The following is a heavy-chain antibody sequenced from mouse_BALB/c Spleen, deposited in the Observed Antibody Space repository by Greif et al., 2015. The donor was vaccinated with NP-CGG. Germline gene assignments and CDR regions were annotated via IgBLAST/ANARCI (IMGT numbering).Heavy chain of an antibody. V-gene: IGHV14-3*02. CDR3: ASYGSRDWFAY. Sequence: VQLQQSGAELVKPGASVKLSCTASGFNIKDTYMHWVKQRPEQGLEWIGRIDPANGNTKYDPKFQGKATITADTSSNTACLQLSSLTSEDTAVYYCASYGSRDWFAYWGQGTLVTVSA. CDR1: GFNIKDTY. CDR2: IDPANGNT. D-gene: IGHD1-1*01. J-gene: IGHJ3*01.